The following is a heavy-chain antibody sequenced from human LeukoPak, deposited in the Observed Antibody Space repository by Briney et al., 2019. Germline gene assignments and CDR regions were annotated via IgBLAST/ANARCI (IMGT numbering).Heavy chain of an antibody. J-gene: IGHJ6*02. Sequence: GGSLRLSCAVSGLTFSDYRMIWVRQAPEKRLEWVAVTAGADDVIQYADSVKGRFTISTDNSKNTLYLQMNSLRAEDTAVYYCAAGSSGWYGNYYYGMDVWGQGTTVTVSS. CDR3: AAGSSGWYGNYYYGMDV. V-gene: IGHV3-23*01. D-gene: IGHD6-19*01. CDR1: GLTFSDYR. CDR2: TAGADDVI.